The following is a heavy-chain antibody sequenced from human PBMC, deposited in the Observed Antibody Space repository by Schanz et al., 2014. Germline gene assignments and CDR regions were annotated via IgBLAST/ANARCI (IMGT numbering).Heavy chain of an antibody. CDR3: ARGPLGTSP. CDR2: ISAYNGNT. CDR1: GYTFSDYG. D-gene: IGHD5-12*01. Sequence: QVQLVQSGDEVKKPGASVKVSCKTSGYTFSDYGITWVRQAPGQGLEWMGWISAYNGNTNYAQKLQGRVTMTTDTSTSTAYMELSSLKSEDTAVYYCARGPLGTSPWGQGTLVTVSS. V-gene: IGHV1-18*01. J-gene: IGHJ5*02.